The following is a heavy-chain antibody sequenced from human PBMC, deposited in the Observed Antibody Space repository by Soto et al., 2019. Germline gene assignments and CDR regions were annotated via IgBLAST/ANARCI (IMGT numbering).Heavy chain of an antibody. CDR2: INEDGSEK. V-gene: IGHV3-7*03. Sequence: GSLRLSCAASGFSFSLFWMSWVRQTPGKGLEWVANINEDGSEKFFADSVKGRFTISRDNAKNSLSLQMNSLTADDTAVYYCARTGWPQSSYYFDYWGQGTLVTVSS. CDR3: ARTGWPQSSYYFDY. CDR1: GFSFSLFW. J-gene: IGHJ4*02. D-gene: IGHD3-16*01.